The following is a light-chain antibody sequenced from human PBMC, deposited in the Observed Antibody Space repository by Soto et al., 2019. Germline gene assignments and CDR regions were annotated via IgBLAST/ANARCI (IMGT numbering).Light chain of an antibody. CDR3: QVWDSSSDHVV. CDR2: DDS. V-gene: IGLV3-21*02. Sequence: SYVLTQPPSVSLAPGQTARITCGGSNIRSKSVHWYQQRPGQAPVLVVFDDSARPSGIPERFSGSNSETTATLTISRVEAGDEADYYCQVWDSSSDHVVFGGWTKLTVL. J-gene: IGLJ2*01. CDR1: NIRSKS.